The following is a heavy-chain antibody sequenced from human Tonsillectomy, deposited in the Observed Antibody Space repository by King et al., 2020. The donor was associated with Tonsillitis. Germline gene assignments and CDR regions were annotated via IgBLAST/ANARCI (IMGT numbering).Heavy chain of an antibody. V-gene: IGHV3-30-3*01. CDR1: GFTFTTYA. Sequence: VQLVESGGGVVQPGRSLRLSCAASGFTFTTYAMHWVRQAPGKGLEWVAFISYDGSNNSYTDSVKGRYTISRDNSKNTLYLQMNSLSAEDTAVYYCARAGFCDSTSCYRYYYYMDVWGKGTTVTVPS. D-gene: IGHD2-2*01. CDR2: ISYDGSNN. CDR3: ARAGFCDSTSCYRYYYYMDV. J-gene: IGHJ6*03.